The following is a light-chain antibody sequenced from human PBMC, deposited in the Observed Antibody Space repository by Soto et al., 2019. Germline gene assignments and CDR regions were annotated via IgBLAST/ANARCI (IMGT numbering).Light chain of an antibody. CDR2: VAS. Sequence: DVQMTQAPSSLSASVGDRVTITCRASQGISNYLAWYQQKPGKVPKLLIYVASILQSGVPSRFSGSGSGTDXXLXIXXXXPEXXATXXXXXXXSAXXXFGGGTKVEIK. J-gene: IGKJ4*01. CDR3: XXXXSAXXX. V-gene: IGKV1-27*01. CDR1: QGISNY.